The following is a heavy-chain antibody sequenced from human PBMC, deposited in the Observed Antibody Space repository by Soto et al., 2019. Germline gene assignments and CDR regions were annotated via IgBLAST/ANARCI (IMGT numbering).Heavy chain of an antibody. V-gene: IGHV3-23*01. CDR3: AKDAITMVRGAVRWFDP. Sequence: EVQLLESGGGLVQPGGSLRLSCAASGFTFSSYAMSWVRQAPGKGLEWVSAISGSGGSTYYADSVKGRFTISRDNSKNTLYLQMNSLRAEDTAVYYCAKDAITMVRGAVRWFDPWGQGTLVTVSS. CDR1: GFTFSSYA. CDR2: ISGSGGST. D-gene: IGHD3-10*01. J-gene: IGHJ5*02.